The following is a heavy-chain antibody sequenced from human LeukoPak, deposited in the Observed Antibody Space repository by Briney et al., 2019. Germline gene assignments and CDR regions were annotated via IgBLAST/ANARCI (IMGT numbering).Heavy chain of an antibody. D-gene: IGHD3-22*01. V-gene: IGHV3-7*01. CDR2: IKQDGSEK. J-gene: IGHJ6*03. Sequence: GGSLRLSCAASGFTFSSYWMSWVRQAPGKGLEWVANIKQDGSEKYYVDSVKGRFTISRDNAKNSLYLQMNSLRVEDTAVYYCARGLNKWLSRVGYYYYMDVWGKGTTVTVSS. CDR1: GFTFSSYW. CDR3: ARGLNKWLSRVGYYYYMDV.